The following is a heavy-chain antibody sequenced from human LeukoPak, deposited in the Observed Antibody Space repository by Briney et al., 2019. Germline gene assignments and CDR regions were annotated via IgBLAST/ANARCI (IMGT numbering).Heavy chain of an antibody. V-gene: IGHV3-48*02. CDR1: GFTFSSYG. J-gene: IGHJ5*02. D-gene: IGHD1-26*01. CDR2: ISSSSTI. Sequence: PGGSLRLSCAAFGFTFSSYGMNWVRQAPGKGLEWVSYISSSSTIYYSDSVKGRFTISRDNAKNSLYLEMNSLRDEDTAVYYCAPDLASGSYVPWGQGTLVTVSS. CDR3: APDLASGSYVP.